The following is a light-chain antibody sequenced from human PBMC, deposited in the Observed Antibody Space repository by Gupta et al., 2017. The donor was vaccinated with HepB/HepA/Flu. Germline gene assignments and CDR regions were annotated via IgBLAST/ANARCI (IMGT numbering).Light chain of an antibody. CDR2: VAS. Sequence: DIQMTQSPSSLSASIGDRVTITCRASQSISGYLNWYQQKPGIAPNLLIYVASTLQSGVPSRFSGSGSGTDFTLTVSSLQPEDFATYYCQQTYSTPWTFGQGTKVEVK. V-gene: IGKV1-39*01. CDR1: QSISGY. CDR3: QQTYSTPWT. J-gene: IGKJ1*01.